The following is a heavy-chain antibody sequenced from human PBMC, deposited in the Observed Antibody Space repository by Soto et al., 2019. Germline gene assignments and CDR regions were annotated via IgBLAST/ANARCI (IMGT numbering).Heavy chain of an antibody. Sequence: QVQLQESGPGLVKPSETLSLTCTVSGGSISSYYWSWIRQPPGKGLEWIGYIYYSGSTNYNPSLKSRVTISVDTSKNQFSLKLSSVTAADTAVYYCARASYGDYGYYYYGIDVWGQGTTVTVSS. V-gene: IGHV4-59*08. CDR2: IYYSGST. CDR1: GGSISSYY. CDR3: ARASYGDYGYYYYGIDV. D-gene: IGHD4-17*01. J-gene: IGHJ6*02.